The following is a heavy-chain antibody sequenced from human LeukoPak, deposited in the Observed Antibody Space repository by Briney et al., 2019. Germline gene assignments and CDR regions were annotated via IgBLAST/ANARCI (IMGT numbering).Heavy chain of an antibody. J-gene: IGHJ4*02. CDR1: GGSVSSGSYY. CDR3: ARVTHYYDRHFDC. CDR2: IYNSGST. Sequence: PSETLSLTCTVSGGSVSSGSYYWSWIRQPPGKGLEWIGYIYNSGSTDYNPSLKSRVTISVDTSKNQFSLKLNSVTAADTAVYYCARVTHYYDRHFDCWGQGTLVTVSS. V-gene: IGHV4-61*01. D-gene: IGHD3-22*01.